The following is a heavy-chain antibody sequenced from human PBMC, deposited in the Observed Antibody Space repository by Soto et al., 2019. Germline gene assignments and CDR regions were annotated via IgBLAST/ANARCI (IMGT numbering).Heavy chain of an antibody. V-gene: IGHV3-30*18. D-gene: IGHD2-2*01. CDR3: VKERMEQYQVLPFFEY. J-gene: IGHJ4*02. CDR1: GFTFSLYG. CDR2: ISYDGSNK. Sequence: GGSLILSCAASGFTFSLYGMHWVRQAPGKGVEWVAVISYDGSNKYYADSVKGRFTISRDNSKNTLYLQMNSLKAEDTAIYYCVKERMEQYQVLPFFEYWGQGTQVTSPQ.